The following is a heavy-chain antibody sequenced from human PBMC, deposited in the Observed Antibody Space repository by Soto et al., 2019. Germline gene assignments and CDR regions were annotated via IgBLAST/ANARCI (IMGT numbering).Heavy chain of an antibody. J-gene: IGHJ3*02. CDR1: GYTFTSYG. D-gene: IGHD1-26*01. CDR3: ARVGDESWVGAFDI. CDR2: ISAYNGNT. Sequence: GASVKVSCTASGYTFTSYGIIWVRQAPGQGLEWMGWISAYNGNTNYAQKLQGRVTMTTDTSTSTAYMELRSLRSDDTAVYYCARVGDESWVGAFDIWGQGTMVTVSS. V-gene: IGHV1-18*01.